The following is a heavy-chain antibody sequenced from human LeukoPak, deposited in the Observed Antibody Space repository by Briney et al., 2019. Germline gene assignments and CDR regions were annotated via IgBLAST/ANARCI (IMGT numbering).Heavy chain of an antibody. J-gene: IGHJ3*02. V-gene: IGHV3-23*01. Sequence: GGSLRLSCAASGFTFSSYVMNWVRQAPGKGLEWVSSISDTGDSTYYADSVKGRFTVSRDNSKNTLYLQMNSLRAEDTAVYYCTTESYYDSSGYSVQAFDIWGQGTMVTVSS. CDR2: ISDTGDST. CDR1: GFTFSSYV. CDR3: TTESYYDSSGYSVQAFDI. D-gene: IGHD3-22*01.